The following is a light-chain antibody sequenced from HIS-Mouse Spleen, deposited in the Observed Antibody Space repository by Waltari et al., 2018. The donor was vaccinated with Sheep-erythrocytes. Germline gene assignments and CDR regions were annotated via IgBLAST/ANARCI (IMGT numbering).Light chain of an antibody. V-gene: IGLV2-11*01. J-gene: IGLJ1*01. Sequence: QSALTQPRSVSGSPGQSVTISCTGTSSHVGVYNYVSWYQQHPGKAPKLMIYDVSKRPSGVPDRFSGSKSGNTASLTISGLQAEDEADYYCCSYAGSYNHVFATGTKVTVL. CDR1: SSHVGVYNY. CDR2: DVS. CDR3: CSYAGSYNHV.